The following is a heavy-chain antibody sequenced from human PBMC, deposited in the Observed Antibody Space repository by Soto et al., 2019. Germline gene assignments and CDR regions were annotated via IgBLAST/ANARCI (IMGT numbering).Heavy chain of an antibody. CDR2: ISHTSHYM. Sequence: QEQLVESGGGLVKPGGSLRLSCAASGFTFSDAYMSWIRQAPGKGLEGVSYISHTSHYMKYSDSVEGRFTVSRDNAKNSLYLHMNSRRAEDTAVYYCGETVGLGPCGHFTLWGRGTLVIVSS. D-gene: IGHD1-26*01. CDR1: GFTFSDAY. V-gene: IGHV3-11*05. J-gene: IGHJ2*01. CDR3: GETVGLGPCGHFTL.